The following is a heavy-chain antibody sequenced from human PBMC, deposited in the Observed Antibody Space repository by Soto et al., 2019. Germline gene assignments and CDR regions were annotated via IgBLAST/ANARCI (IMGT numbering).Heavy chain of an antibody. J-gene: IGHJ6*02. CDR1: GGSISSYY. CDR3: ARATGYDTYYNYGMDV. V-gene: IGHV4-59*01. CDR2: IYYSGST. D-gene: IGHD5-12*01. Sequence: SEPLSLTCTVSGGSISSYYWSWIRQPPGKGLEWIGYIYYSGSTNYNPYLKSRVTISVDTSKNQFSLKLSSVTAADTAVYYCARATGYDTYYNYGMDVWSQGTTVTFS.